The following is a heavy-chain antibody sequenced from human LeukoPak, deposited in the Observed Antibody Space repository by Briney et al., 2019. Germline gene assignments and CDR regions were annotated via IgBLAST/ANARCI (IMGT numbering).Heavy chain of an antibody. J-gene: IGHJ4*02. CDR1: GFIFSDYA. V-gene: IGHV3-30*04. CDR2: ISHDATNE. Sequence: GGSLRLSCVASGFIFSDYAMHWVRQAPGKGLEWMAIISHDATNEYHADSVKGRFTISRDNSKNTLYLQMNSLIPEDTAVCLCARDFGGLRWNYYFDYWGQGTLVTVSS. CDR3: ARDFGGLRWNYYFDY. D-gene: IGHD4-23*01.